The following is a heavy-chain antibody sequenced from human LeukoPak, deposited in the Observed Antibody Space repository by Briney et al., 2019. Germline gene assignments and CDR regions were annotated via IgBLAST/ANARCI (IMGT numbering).Heavy chain of an antibody. CDR3: ARQGPDFVIFDY. Sequence: ASVKVSCKASGYTFTSYDINWVRQATGQGLEWMGWMNPNSGITGYAQKFQGRVTISRNTSISTAYMELSSLRSEDTAVYYCARQGPDFVIFDYWGQGTLVTVSS. CDR1: GYTFTSYD. J-gene: IGHJ4*02. CDR2: MNPNSGIT. V-gene: IGHV1-8*03. D-gene: IGHD3-3*01.